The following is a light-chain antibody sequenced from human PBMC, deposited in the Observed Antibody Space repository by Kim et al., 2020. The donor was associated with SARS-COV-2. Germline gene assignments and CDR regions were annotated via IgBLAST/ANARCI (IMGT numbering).Light chain of an antibody. V-gene: IGKV1-5*03. Sequence: DIQMTQSPSTVSASVGDGVTITCRASQTISSWLACYQQRAGKAPKLLIYKASTLESGVPSWFSGSGSGTDFTLTISSLHPDDVATYCHQHYHSYSTFGQGTKVDIK. J-gene: IGKJ1*01. CDR2: KAS. CDR1: QTISSW. CDR3: QHYHSYST.